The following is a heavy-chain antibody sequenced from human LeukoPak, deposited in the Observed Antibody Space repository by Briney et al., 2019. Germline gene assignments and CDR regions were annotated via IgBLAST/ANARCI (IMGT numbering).Heavy chain of an antibody. J-gene: IGHJ4*02. CDR1: GFTFSSYA. D-gene: IGHD3-22*01. CDR2: ISYDGSNK. Sequence: QPGRSLRLSCAASGFTFSSYAMHWVRQAPGKGLEGVAVISYDGSNKYYADSVKGRFTISRDNSKNALYLQMNSLRAEDTGVYYCARETYGVGYYYDSSGYQKPDYWGQGTLVTVSS. V-gene: IGHV3-30*04. CDR3: ARETYGVGYYYDSSGYQKPDY.